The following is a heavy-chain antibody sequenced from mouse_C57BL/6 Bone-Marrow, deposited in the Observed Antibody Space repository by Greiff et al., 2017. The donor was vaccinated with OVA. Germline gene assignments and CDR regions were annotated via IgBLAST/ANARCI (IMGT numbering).Heavy chain of an antibody. CDR3: ALILAWFAY. CDR2: IYPRSGNT. CDR1: GYTFTSYG. Sequence: QVQLQQSGAELARPGASVKLSCKASGYTFTSYGISWVKQRTGQGLEWIGEIYPRSGNTYYNEKFKGKATLTADKSSSTAYMELRSLTSEDFAVYFCALILAWFAYWGQGTLVTVSA. J-gene: IGHJ3*01. V-gene: IGHV1-81*01. D-gene: IGHD1-1*01.